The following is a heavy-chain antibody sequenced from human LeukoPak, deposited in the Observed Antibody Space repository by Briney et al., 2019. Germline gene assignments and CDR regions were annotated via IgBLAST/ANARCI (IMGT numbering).Heavy chain of an antibody. J-gene: IGHJ4*02. V-gene: IGHV3-53*01. CDR1: GFTVITND. Sequence: PGGSLRLSCAASGFTVITNDMTWVREAPGKGLEWVSVLYSDGNTKYTVSVQGRFTISKDNSKNTPYLEMNSLSPDDTAVYYCARGVEPLAANTLAYWGQGTLVTVSS. CDR3: ARGVEPLAANTLAY. D-gene: IGHD1-14*01. CDR2: LYSDGNT.